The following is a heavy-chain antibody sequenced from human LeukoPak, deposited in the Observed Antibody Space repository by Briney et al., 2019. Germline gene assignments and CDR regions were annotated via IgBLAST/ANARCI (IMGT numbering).Heavy chain of an antibody. CDR3: AREDKVATIGY. J-gene: IGHJ4*02. CDR1: GGSFSGYY. CDR2: INHSGST. D-gene: IGHD5-12*01. Sequence: SETLSLTCAVYGGSFSGYYWSWIRQPPGKGLEWIGEINHSGSTNYNPSLKSRVTISVDTSKNQFSLKLSSVTAADTAVYYCAREDKVATIGYWGQGTLVTVSS. V-gene: IGHV4-34*01.